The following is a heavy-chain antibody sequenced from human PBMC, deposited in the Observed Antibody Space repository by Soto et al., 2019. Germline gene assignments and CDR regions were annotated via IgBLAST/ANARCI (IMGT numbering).Heavy chain of an antibody. CDR1: GFSFDDYA. J-gene: IGHJ6*02. Sequence: EVQVVESGGGLVQPGRSLRLSCAASGFSFDDYAMHWVRQAPGKGLEWVSGISWNSGTIGYADSVKGRFTISRDNAKNSLDLQMNGLRAEDTGLYYCAKSTGGSANGMGVWGQGTKVTVSS. CDR3: AKSTGGSANGMGV. V-gene: IGHV3-9*01. D-gene: IGHD2-8*02. CDR2: ISWNSGTI.